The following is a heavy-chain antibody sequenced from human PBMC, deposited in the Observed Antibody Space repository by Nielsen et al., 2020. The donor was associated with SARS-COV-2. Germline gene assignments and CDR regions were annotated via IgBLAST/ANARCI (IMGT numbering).Heavy chain of an antibody. J-gene: IGHJ6*02. CDR2: INPSGGST. V-gene: IGHV1-46*01. CDR3: ARTYDSSGYTYYYYGMDV. Sequence: ASVKVSCKASGYTFTSYYMHWVRQAPGQGLEWMGIINPSGGSTSYAQKFQGRVTMTRDTSTSTAYMELSSLRSEDTAVYYCARTYDSSGYTYYYYGMDVWGQGTTVTVSS. CDR1: GYTFTSYY. D-gene: IGHD3-22*01.